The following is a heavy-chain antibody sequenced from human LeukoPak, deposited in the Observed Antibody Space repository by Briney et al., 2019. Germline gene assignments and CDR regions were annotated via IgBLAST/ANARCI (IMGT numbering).Heavy chain of an antibody. V-gene: IGHV4-61*02. CDR3: AREEYYDFWSGYYY. CDR1: GDSISSGSYY. J-gene: IGHJ4*02. CDR2: IYTSGST. Sequence: SETLSLTCTVSGDSISSGSYYWSWIRQPAGKGLEWIGRIYTSGSTNYNPSLKSRVTISVDTSKNQFSLKLSSVTAADTAVYYCAREEYYDFWSGYYYWGQGTLVTVSS. D-gene: IGHD3-3*01.